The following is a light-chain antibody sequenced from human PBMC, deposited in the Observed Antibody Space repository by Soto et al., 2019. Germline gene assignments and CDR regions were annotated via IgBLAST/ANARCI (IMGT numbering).Light chain of an antibody. J-gene: IGLJ1*01. CDR1: SSDVGDYNY. V-gene: IGLV2-14*01. Sequence: QYALTQPASVSGSPGQSITISCTGNSSDVGDYNYVSWYQQHPGKAPKLIIYDVSNRPSGVSDRFSGSKSGNTASLTISGLQAEDEADYHCSSYTSSSTYVFGTGTKLTVL. CDR3: SSYTSSSTYV. CDR2: DVS.